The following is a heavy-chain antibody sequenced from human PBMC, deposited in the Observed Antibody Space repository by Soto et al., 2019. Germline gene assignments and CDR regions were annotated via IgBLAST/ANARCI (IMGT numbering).Heavy chain of an antibody. V-gene: IGHV1-69*06. CDR1: GGTFSGYA. D-gene: IGHD3-22*01. CDR2: IIPIFGTA. Sequence: ASVKVSCNASGGTFSGYAISWVRQAPGQGLEWMGGIIPIFGTANYAQKFQGRVTITADKSTSTAYMELSSLRSEDTAVYYCARTQYYDSSGYYPFDYWGQVTLVTVSS. CDR3: ARTQYYDSSGYYPFDY. J-gene: IGHJ4*02.